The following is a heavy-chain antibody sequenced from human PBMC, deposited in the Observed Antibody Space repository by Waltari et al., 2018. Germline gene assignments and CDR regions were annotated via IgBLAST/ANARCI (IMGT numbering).Heavy chain of an antibody. Sequence: EVQLVESGGVLVEPGVFLRLSCAAAGLTFSGFWMPWVRQAPGTGLEWVANINEDGSEKHYVDSVKGRFTISRDNAKNSLFLQMNSLRADDTAVYYCASGGHVDYCGQGTLVTVSS. CDR2: INEDGSEK. V-gene: IGHV3-7*01. J-gene: IGHJ4*02. CDR3: ASGGHVDY. CDR1: GLTFSGFW.